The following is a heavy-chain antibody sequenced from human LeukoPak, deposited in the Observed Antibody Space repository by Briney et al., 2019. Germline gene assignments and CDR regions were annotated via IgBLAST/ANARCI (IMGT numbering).Heavy chain of an antibody. J-gene: IGHJ3*02. CDR3: AKDPPTDYCSSTSCYQRYAFDI. CDR1: GFTFSSYG. Sequence: PGGSLRLSCAASGFTFSSYGMHWVRQAPGKGLEWVAFIRYDGSNKYYADSVKGRFTISRDNSKNTLYLQMNSLRAEDTAVYYCAKDPPTDYCSSTSCYQRYAFDIWGQGTMVTVSS. D-gene: IGHD2-2*01. CDR2: IRYDGSNK. V-gene: IGHV3-30*02.